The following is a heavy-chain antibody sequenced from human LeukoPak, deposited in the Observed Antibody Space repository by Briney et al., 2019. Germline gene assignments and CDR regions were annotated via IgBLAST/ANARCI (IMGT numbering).Heavy chain of an antibody. CDR1: GGSISSSNYY. V-gene: IGHV4-39*07. CDR3: AREGRDGSSFIWFDP. J-gene: IGHJ5*02. D-gene: IGHD1-26*01. CDR2: ISYSGST. Sequence: SETLSLTCTVSGGSISSSNYYWGWIRQPPGKGLEWIGSISYSGSTYYNPSLKSRVTISVDTSKNQFSLKLSSVTAADTAVYYCAREGRDGSSFIWFDPWGQGTLVTVSS.